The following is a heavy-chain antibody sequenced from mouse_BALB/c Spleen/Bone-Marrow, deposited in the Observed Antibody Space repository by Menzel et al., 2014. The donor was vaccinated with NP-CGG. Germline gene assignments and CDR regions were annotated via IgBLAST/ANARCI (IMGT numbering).Heavy chain of an antibody. CDR3: ARFPMDY. CDR2: IRNKAYGYTT. J-gene: IGHJ4*01. V-gene: IGHV7-3*02. CDR1: GFTFTDYY. Sequence: EVKLMESGGGLVQPGGSLRLSCTTSGFTFTDYYMSWVRQPPGKALEWLAFIRNKAYGYTTEYSASVRGRFTISRDNSQRILYLQMNTLRAEDSATYYCARFPMDYWGQGTSITVSS.